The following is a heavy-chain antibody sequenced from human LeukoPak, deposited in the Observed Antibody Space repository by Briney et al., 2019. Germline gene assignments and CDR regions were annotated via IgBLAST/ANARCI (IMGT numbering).Heavy chain of an antibody. CDR1: GGTFSNYS. Sequence: ASVKVSCKASGGTFSNYSINWVRQAPGQGLEWMGRFIPILDITNYVQKFQGRVTITADKSTSTAYMELSSLRSEDTAVYYCATADYYDSSGLHDVWGQGTTVTVSS. CDR2: FIPILDIT. CDR3: ATADYYDSSGLHDV. D-gene: IGHD3-22*01. V-gene: IGHV1-69*04. J-gene: IGHJ6*02.